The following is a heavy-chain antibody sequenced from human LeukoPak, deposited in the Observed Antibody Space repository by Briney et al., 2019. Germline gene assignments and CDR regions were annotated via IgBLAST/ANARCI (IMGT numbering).Heavy chain of an antibody. CDR3: ARSGSYSSSWYAYYYYGMDV. J-gene: IGHJ6*02. D-gene: IGHD6-13*01. CDR1: GYTFTSYG. V-gene: IGHV1-18*04. CDR2: ISAYNGNT. Sequence: ASVKVSCKASGYTFTSYGISWVRQAPGQGLEWMGWISAYNGNTNYAQKLQGRVTMTTDTSTSTAYMELSSLRSEDTAVYYCARSGSYSSSWYAYYYYGMDVWGQGTTVTVSS.